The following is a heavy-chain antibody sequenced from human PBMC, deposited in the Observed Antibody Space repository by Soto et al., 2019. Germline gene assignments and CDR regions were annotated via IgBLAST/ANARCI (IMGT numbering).Heavy chain of an antibody. J-gene: IGHJ6*02. Sequence: SETLSLTCAVYGGSFSGYYWSWIRQPPGKGLEWIGEINHSGSTNYNPSLKSRVTISVDTSKDQFSLKLSSVTAADTAVYYCARAPWGDFWSGYYGYYYYGMDVWGQGTTVTVSS. CDR1: GGSFSGYY. D-gene: IGHD3-3*01. CDR3: ARAPWGDFWSGYYGYYYYGMDV. V-gene: IGHV4-34*01. CDR2: INHSGST.